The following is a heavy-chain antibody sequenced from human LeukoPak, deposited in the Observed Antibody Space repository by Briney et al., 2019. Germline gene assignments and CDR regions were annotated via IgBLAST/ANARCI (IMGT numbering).Heavy chain of an antibody. V-gene: IGHV3-48*01. CDR2: ISTSSSTI. D-gene: IGHD1-26*01. Sequence: GGSLRLSCAASGFTFSSYSMNWVRQAPGKGLEWVSYISTSSSTIYYADSVKGRFTISRDNAKNSLYLQMNSLRAEDTAVYYCAREQVGTTNYCDYWGQGALVTASS. CDR1: GFTFSSYS. J-gene: IGHJ4*02. CDR3: AREQVGTTNYCDY.